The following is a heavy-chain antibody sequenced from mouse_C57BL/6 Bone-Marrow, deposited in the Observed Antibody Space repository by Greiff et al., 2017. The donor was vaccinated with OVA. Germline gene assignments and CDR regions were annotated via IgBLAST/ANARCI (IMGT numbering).Heavy chain of an antibody. V-gene: IGHV5-4*01. CDR2: ISDGGSYT. D-gene: IGHD2-1*01. Sequence: EVQRVESGGGLVKPGGSLKLSCAASGFTFSSYALSWVRQTPEQRLAWVAPISDGGSYTYYPDNVQGRLPISRDTAKNDLYLQMSHLKSGDTAMYYCAREGDLRSYDGNYYAMDDWGQGTSVTVAS. CDR3: AREGDLRSYDGNYYAMDD. J-gene: IGHJ4*01. CDR1: GFTFSSYA.